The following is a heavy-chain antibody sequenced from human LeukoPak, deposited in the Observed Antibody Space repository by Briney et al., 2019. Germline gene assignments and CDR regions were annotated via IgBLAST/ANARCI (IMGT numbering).Heavy chain of an antibody. V-gene: IGHV4-59*01. CDR3: ARVGSGSRFDAFDI. J-gene: IGHJ3*02. Sequence: SETLSLTCTVSGGSISSYYWSWIRQPLGKGLEWIGYIYYSGSTNYNPSLKSRVTISVDTSKNQFSLKLSSVTAADTAVYYCARVGSGSRFDAFDIWGQGTMVTVSS. D-gene: IGHD1-26*01. CDR1: GGSISSYY. CDR2: IYYSGST.